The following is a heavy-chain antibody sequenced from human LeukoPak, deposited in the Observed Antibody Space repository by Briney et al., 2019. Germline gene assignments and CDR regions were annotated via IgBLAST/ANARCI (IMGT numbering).Heavy chain of an antibody. V-gene: IGHV3-23*01. CDR2: ISGSGGST. J-gene: IGHJ4*02. Sequence: GGSLRLSCAASGFTFSSYAMSWVRQAPGKGLEWVSAISGSGGSTYYADSVKGRFTISRDNSENTLYLQMNSLRAEDTAVYYCAKDPYAGYSYGSPLFDYWGQGTLVTVSS. D-gene: IGHD5-18*01. CDR3: AKDPYAGYSYGSPLFDY. CDR1: GFTFSSYA.